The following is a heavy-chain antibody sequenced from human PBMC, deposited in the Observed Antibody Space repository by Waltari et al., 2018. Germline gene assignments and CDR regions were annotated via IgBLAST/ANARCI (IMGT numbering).Heavy chain of an antibody. CDR2: ISDDGSNN. Sequence: QVQLVESGGGVVQPGRSLRLSCAASGFTFRSYGMHWVRQAPGKGGEWVAIISDDGSNNYYADSGKGRFTISRDNSKSTLYLQMNSLRAEDTAVYFCAKGPHYLSSYGLYFFDDWGQGTLVTVSS. D-gene: IGHD5-18*01. V-gene: IGHV3-30*18. CDR1: GFTFRSYG. J-gene: IGHJ4*02. CDR3: AKGPHYLSSYGLYFFDD.